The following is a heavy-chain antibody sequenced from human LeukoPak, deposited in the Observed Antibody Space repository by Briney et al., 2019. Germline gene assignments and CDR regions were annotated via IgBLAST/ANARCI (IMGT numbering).Heavy chain of an antibody. V-gene: IGHV1-69*04. CDR1: GGTFSSYA. Sequence: SVKVSCKASGGTFSSYAISWVRQAPGQGLEWMGRIIPILGIANYAQKFQGRVTITADKSTSTAYMELSSLRSEDTAVYYCARGESYDPHLDYWGQGTLVTVSS. CDR3: ARGESYDPHLDY. CDR2: IIPILGIA. J-gene: IGHJ4*02. D-gene: IGHD3-16*01.